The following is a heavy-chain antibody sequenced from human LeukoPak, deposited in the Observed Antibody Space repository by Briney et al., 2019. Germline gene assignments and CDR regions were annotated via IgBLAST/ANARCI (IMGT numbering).Heavy chain of an antibody. Sequence: GASVKVSCKASGYTFASYDINWVRQATGQGLEWMGWMNPNSGNTGYAQKFQGRVTITRNTSISTAYMELSSLRSEDTAVYYCARGVTIFGVVISHYYYYMDVWGKGTTVTVSS. D-gene: IGHD3-3*01. CDR2: MNPNSGNT. J-gene: IGHJ6*03. CDR3: ARGVTIFGVVISHYYYYMDV. CDR1: GYTFASYD. V-gene: IGHV1-8*01.